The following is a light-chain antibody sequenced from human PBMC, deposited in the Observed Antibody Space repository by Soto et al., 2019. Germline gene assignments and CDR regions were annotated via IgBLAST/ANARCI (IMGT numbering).Light chain of an antibody. CDR1: QDISNY. CDR3: QKYNSAPRT. J-gene: IGKJ4*01. CDR2: AAS. V-gene: IGKV1-27*01. Sequence: DIQMTQSPSSLSASVGDRVTITCLASQDISNYLAWYQQKPGKVPKLLIYAASTLQSGVPSRFSGSGSGTDFTLTISSLQPEDVATYYCQKYNSAPRTFGGGTKVEIK.